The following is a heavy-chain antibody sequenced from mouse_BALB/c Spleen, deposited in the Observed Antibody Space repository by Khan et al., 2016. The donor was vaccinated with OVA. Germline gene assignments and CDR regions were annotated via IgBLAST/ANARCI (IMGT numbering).Heavy chain of an antibody. V-gene: IGHV1-7*01. Sequence: QIQLVQSGAELAKPGASVKMSCKASGYTFTTYWMHWVKQRPGQGLEWIGYINPTSGYTDYNERFKDKATLSADKSSSTAYMQLSSLTSEDSAFYYCTRGRIDYWGQGTTLTVSS. CDR1: GYTFTTYW. CDR3: TRGRIDY. D-gene: IGHD1-1*01. CDR2: INPTSGYT. J-gene: IGHJ2*01.